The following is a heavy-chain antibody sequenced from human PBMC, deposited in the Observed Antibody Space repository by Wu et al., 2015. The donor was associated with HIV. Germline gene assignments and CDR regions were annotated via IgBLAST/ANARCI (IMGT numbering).Heavy chain of an antibody. V-gene: IGHV1-8*01. Sequence: QVQLVQSGAEVKKPGASVKVSCKASGYTFTSYDINWVRQATGQGLEWMGWMNPRSGNTGYAQKFQGRVTMTRDTSISIANMELSSLRSEDTAVYYCARQRAYTSGWYIFDYWGQGTLVTVSS. CDR2: MNPRSGNT. D-gene: IGHD6-19*01. CDR3: ARQRAYTSGWYIFDY. CDR1: GYTFTSYD. J-gene: IGHJ4*02.